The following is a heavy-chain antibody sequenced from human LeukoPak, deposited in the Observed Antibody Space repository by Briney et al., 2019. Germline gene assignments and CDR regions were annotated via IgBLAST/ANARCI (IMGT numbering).Heavy chain of an antibody. Sequence: SETLSLTCAVSGVSISSYYWSWIRQPPGKGLEWIGYISYTGTTNYNPSLKSRVTISVDTSKNQFSLKLSSVTAADTAVYYCARVLVVVAATGIGFDYWGQGTLVTVSS. D-gene: IGHD2-15*01. V-gene: IGHV4-59*01. J-gene: IGHJ4*02. CDR2: ISYTGTT. CDR1: GVSISSYY. CDR3: ARVLVVVAATGIGFDY.